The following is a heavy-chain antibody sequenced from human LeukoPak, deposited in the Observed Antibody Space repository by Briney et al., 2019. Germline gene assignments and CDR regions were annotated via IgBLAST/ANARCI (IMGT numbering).Heavy chain of an antibody. Sequence: PPETLSLTCTVSGGSISNYYWSWIRQPAGKGLEFIGRIYTSGSTDYNPSLKSRVTMSVDTSKNQFSLKLTSVTAADTAVYYCARGLGAATSEAFDIWGQGSMVTVSS. V-gene: IGHV4-4*07. CDR2: IYTSGST. D-gene: IGHD1-26*01. CDR3: ARGLGAATSEAFDI. J-gene: IGHJ3*02. CDR1: GGSISNYY.